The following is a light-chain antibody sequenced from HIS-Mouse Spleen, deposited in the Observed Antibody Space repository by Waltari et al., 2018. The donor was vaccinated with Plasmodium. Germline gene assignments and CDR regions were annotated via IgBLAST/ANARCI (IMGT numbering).Light chain of an antibody. CDR2: GAS. Sequence: EIVMTQSPATLSVSPGERATLSCRASQSVSSNLAWYQQKPGQAPRLLIYGASTRATGSPARFSGSGSGTEFTLTISSLQSEEFAVYYCQQYNNWSFTFGPGTKVDIK. CDR1: QSVSSN. V-gene: IGKV3-15*01. J-gene: IGKJ3*01. CDR3: QQYNNWSFT.